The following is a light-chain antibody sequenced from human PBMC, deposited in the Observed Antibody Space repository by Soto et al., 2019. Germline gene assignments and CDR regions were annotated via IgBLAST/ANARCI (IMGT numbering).Light chain of an antibody. J-gene: IGLJ2*01. Sequence: QSVLTQPASVSGSPGQSITISCTGTSSDVGSYNYVSWYQQYPGKAPKLMIYDVSNRPSGVSYRFSASKSGNTASLTISGLEAEEEADYYCSSYTTSSTHVVFGGGTKVTVL. V-gene: IGLV2-14*01. CDR2: DVS. CDR3: SSYTTSSTHVV. CDR1: SSDVGSYNY.